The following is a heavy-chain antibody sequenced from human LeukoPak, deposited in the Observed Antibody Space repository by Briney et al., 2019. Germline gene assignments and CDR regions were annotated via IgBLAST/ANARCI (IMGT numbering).Heavy chain of an antibody. CDR3: ARAYSSRWEAYYFDY. CDR1: GFTFSSYG. J-gene: IGHJ4*02. D-gene: IGHD6-13*01. V-gene: IGHV3-33*08. Sequence: PGRSLRLSCAASGFTFSSYGMHWVRQAPGNGLEWVAVIWYDGSNKYYADSVKGRFTISRDNSKNTLYLQMNSLRAEDTAVYYCARAYSSRWEAYYFDYWGQGTLVTVSS. CDR2: IWYDGSNK.